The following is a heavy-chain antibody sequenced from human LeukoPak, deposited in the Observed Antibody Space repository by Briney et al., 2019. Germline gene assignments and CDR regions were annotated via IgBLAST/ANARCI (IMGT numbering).Heavy chain of an antibody. V-gene: IGHV4-34*01. D-gene: IGHD6-19*01. CDR1: GGSFSGYY. J-gene: IGHJ4*02. CDR3: ARERRQWLATYDY. CDR2: INHSGST. Sequence: SETLSLTCAVYGGSFSGYYWSWIRQPPGKGLEWIGEINHSGSTNYNPSLKSRVTISVDTSKNQFSLKLSSVTAADTAVYYCARERRQWLATYDYWGQGTLVTVSS.